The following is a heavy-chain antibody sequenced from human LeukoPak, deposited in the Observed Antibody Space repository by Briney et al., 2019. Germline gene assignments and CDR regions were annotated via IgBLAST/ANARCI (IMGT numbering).Heavy chain of an antibody. CDR2: INHSGST. D-gene: IGHD6-13*01. Sequence: SETPSLTCAVYGGSFSGYYWSWIRQPPGKGLEWIGEINHSGSTNYNPSLKSRVTISVDTSKNQFSLKLSSVTAADTAVYYCARQGQQLVGGGWFDPWGQGTLVTVSS. V-gene: IGHV4-34*01. J-gene: IGHJ5*02. CDR1: GGSFSGYY. CDR3: ARQGQQLVGGGWFDP.